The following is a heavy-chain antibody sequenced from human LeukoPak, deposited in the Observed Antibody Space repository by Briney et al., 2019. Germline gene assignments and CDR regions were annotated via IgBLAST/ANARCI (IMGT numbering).Heavy chain of an antibody. CDR1: GGSFSGYY. J-gene: IGHJ5*02. V-gene: IGHV4-34*01. Sequence: PSETLSLTCAVYGGSFSGYYWSWIRQPPGKGLEWIGEINHSGSTNYNPSLKSRVSISVDTSKNQFSLKLSSVTAADTAVYYCARGRLLWFGELLYGRTFWFDPWGQGTLVTVSS. CDR3: ARGRLLWFGELLYGRTFWFDP. CDR2: INHSGST. D-gene: IGHD3-10*01.